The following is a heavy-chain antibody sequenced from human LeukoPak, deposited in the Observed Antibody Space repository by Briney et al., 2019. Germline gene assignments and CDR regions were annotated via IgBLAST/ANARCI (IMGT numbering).Heavy chain of an antibody. V-gene: IGHV3-21*01. J-gene: IGHJ4*02. Sequence: GGSLRLSCAASGFTFSSYSMNWVRQAPGEGLEWVSSISSSSSYIYYADSVKGRFTISRDNAKNSLYLQMNSLRAEDTAVYYCARDRWDSSWLYYFDYWGQGTLVTVSS. D-gene: IGHD6-13*01. CDR1: GFTFSSYS. CDR3: ARDRWDSSWLYYFDY. CDR2: ISSSSSYI.